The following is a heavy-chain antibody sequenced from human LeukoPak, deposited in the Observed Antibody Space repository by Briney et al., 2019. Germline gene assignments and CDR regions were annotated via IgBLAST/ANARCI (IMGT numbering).Heavy chain of an antibody. CDR3: ARNRYYYGSGSYGVPNWFDH. CDR2: IYYSGST. J-gene: IGHJ5*02. CDR1: GGSISSSSYY. Sequence: SETLSLTCTVSGGSISSSSYYWGWIRQPPGKGLEWIGSIYYSGSTYYNPSLKSRVTISVDTSKNQFSLKLSSVTAADTAMYYCARNRYYYGSGSYGVPNWFDHWGQGTLVTVSS. V-gene: IGHV4-39*01. D-gene: IGHD3-10*01.